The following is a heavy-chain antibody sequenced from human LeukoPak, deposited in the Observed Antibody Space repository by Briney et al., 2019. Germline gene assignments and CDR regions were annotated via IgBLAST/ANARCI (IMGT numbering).Heavy chain of an antibody. D-gene: IGHD6-19*01. J-gene: IGHJ4*02. V-gene: IGHV1-8*01. CDR2: MNPNSGNT. Sequence: ASVKVSCKASGYTFTNYDINWVRQATGQGLEWMGWMNPNSGNTAYAQKFQGRVTMTRDTSISTIYMELSSLRSEDTAVYYCARSPRGWYKDDWGQGTLVTDCS. CDR3: ARSPRGWYKDD. CDR1: GYTFTNYD.